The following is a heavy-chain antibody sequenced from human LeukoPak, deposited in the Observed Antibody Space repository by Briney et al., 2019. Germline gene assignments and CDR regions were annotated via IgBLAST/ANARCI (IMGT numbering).Heavy chain of an antibody. D-gene: IGHD2-15*01. Sequence: GTSLRLSCVASGFTFSNYAMHWVRQASGKGLEWVAVISYDGRNQYYADSVRGRFTISREKSKNTLYVQMNSLSAEDTAEYKCARQDCSGGSCYLDYWGQGILVTVSS. CDR2: ISYDGRNQ. CDR1: GFTFSNYA. J-gene: IGHJ4*02. CDR3: ARQDCSGGSCYLDY. V-gene: IGHV3-30*04.